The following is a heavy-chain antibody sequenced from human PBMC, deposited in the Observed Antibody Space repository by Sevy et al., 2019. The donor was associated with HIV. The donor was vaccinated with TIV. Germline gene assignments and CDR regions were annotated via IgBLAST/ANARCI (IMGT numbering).Heavy chain of an antibody. CDR1: GFTFSDAW. J-gene: IGHJ1*01. CDR2: IRSKGDGGTT. Sequence: GGSLRLSCATSGFTFSDAWLSWVRQAPGKGLEWVGRIRSKGDGGTTEYAAPVKGRFTIARDDSKSMMFVQMNSLKTEDSAVYYCTTDGADWGHGTLVTVSS. V-gene: IGHV3-15*01. CDR3: TTDGAD.